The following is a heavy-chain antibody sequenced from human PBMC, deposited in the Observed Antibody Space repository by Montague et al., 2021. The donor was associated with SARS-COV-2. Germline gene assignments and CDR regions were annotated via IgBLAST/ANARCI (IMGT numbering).Heavy chain of an antibody. D-gene: IGHD3-3*01. Sequence: TLSLTCTVSGGSISSGGYYWSWIRQHPGKGLVWIGYIYYSGSTYYNPSLKSRVTISVDTSKDQFSLKLSSVTAADTAVYYCARVLSYRAIFGVVIINGMDVWGQGTTVTVSS. J-gene: IGHJ6*02. CDR2: IYYSGST. V-gene: IGHV4-31*03. CDR3: ARVLSYRAIFGVVIINGMDV. CDR1: GGSISSGGYY.